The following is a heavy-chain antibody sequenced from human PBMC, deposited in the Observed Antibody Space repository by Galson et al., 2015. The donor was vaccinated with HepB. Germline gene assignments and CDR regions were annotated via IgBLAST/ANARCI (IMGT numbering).Heavy chain of an antibody. D-gene: IGHD3-22*01. CDR3: ARRVYDSYYFGMDV. V-gene: IGHV3-48*02. J-gene: IGHJ6*02. CDR1: GITISGYS. Sequence: SLRLSCAASGITISGYSMNWVRQAPGKGLEWVSYITSSSATKFYADSVKGRFTISRDNARGSVYLQMNSLRDGDTAVYYCARRVYDSYYFGMDVWGQGITVTVSS. CDR2: ITSSSATK.